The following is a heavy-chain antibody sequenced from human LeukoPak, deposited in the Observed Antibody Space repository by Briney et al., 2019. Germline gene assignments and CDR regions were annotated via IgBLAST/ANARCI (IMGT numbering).Heavy chain of an antibody. V-gene: IGHV3-23*01. D-gene: IGHD3-22*01. CDR2: ISGSGGST. CDR3: AKDPHSSGYYYYGMDV. CDR1: GFTFSSYA. J-gene: IGHJ6*02. Sequence: LGGSLRLSCAASGFTFSSYAMSWVRQAPGKGLEWVSAISGSGGSTYYADSVKGRFTISRDNSKNTLYLQMNSLRAEDTAVYYCAKDPHSSGYYYYGMDVWGQGTTVTVSS.